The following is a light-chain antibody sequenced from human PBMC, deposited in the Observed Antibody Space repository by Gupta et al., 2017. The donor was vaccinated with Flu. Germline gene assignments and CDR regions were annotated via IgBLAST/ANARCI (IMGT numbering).Light chain of an antibody. CDR3: QQYRNWPLLT. CDR1: QSVRSS. J-gene: IGKJ4*01. Sequence: ATLYVSPGERVTPSCRASQSVRSSLAWYKQRPGQTPRLLINGATARDTGVPDRFSGSGYGKALTLTISSRQPEDFAGYYCQQYRNWPLLTFGGGTKVDIK. V-gene: IGKV3D-15*01. CDR2: GAT.